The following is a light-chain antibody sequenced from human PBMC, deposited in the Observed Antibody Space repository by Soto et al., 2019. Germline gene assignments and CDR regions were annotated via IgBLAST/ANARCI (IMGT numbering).Light chain of an antibody. CDR1: QSVLYSSNNKNY. CDR2: WAS. CDR3: QQCYSAPWT. Sequence: DIVMTQSQDSLAVSLGERSTINCKSSQSVLYSSNNKNYLAGYQQKPGQPPKLLIYWASTRESGVPDRFSGNGSGTDFTLTISSLQAEDVAVYYCQQCYSAPWTFGQGNKVEIK. J-gene: IGKJ1*01. V-gene: IGKV4-1*01.